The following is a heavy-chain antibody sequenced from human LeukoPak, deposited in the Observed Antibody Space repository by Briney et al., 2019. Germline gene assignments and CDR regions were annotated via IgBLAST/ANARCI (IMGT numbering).Heavy chain of an antibody. Sequence: PGRSLRLSCAASGFTFDDYAMHWVRQAPGKGLEWVSGISWNSGSIGYADSVKGRFTISRDNAKNSLYLQMNSLRAEDTALYYCAKASGLDTAMVLLDYWGQGTLVTVSS. D-gene: IGHD5-18*01. J-gene: IGHJ4*02. CDR2: ISWNSGSI. CDR1: GFTFDDYA. CDR3: AKASGLDTAMVLLDY. V-gene: IGHV3-9*01.